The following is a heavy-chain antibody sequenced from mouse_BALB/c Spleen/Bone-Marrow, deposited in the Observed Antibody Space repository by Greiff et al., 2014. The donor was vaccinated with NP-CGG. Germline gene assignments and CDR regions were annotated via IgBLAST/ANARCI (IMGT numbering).Heavy chain of an antibody. Sequence: VQLQQSGTVLPRPGTSVRMSCKASGYSFTSYWMHWVKQRPGQGLEWIGAIYPGNSEISYNQKFKGKAKLTAVTSASTAYMELSSLTNEDSAVYYFTIYRYDEDAMDYWGQGTSVTVSS. J-gene: IGHJ4*01. CDR2: IYPGNSEI. CDR1: GYSFTSYW. V-gene: IGHV1-5*01. CDR3: TIYRYDEDAMDY. D-gene: IGHD2-12*01.